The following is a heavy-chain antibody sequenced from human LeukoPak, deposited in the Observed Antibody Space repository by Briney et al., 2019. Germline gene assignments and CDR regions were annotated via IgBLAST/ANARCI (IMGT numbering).Heavy chain of an antibody. Sequence: PSQTLSLTCAVSGGSISSGGYSWSWIRQPPGKGLEWIGYIYHSGSTYYNPSLKSRVTISVDTSKNQFSLKLSSVTAADTAVYYCARHGDATLDLEARFDPWGQGTLVTVSS. CDR2: IYHSGST. J-gene: IGHJ5*02. CDR1: GGSISSGGYS. D-gene: IGHD4-17*01. CDR3: ARHGDATLDLEARFDP. V-gene: IGHV4-30-2*01.